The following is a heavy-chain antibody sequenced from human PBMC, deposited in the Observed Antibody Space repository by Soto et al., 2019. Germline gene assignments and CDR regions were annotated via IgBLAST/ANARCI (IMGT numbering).Heavy chain of an antibody. CDR3: AREETIFGVVTHYYYYMDV. CDR1: GFTFSSYG. Sequence: GGSLRLSCAASGFTFSSYGMHWVRQAPGKGLEWVAVIWYDGSNKYYADSVKGRFTISRDNSKNTLYLQMNSLRAEDTAVYYCAREETIFGVVTHYYYYMDVWGKGTTVTVSS. J-gene: IGHJ6*03. D-gene: IGHD3-3*01. CDR2: IWYDGSNK. V-gene: IGHV3-33*01.